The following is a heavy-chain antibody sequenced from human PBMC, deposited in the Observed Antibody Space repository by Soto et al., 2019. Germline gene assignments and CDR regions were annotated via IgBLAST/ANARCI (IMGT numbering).Heavy chain of an antibody. J-gene: IGHJ3*02. CDR3: ARPYSSGWYAAFDI. Sequence: SETLSLTCTVSGGSISSYYWSWIRQPPGKGLEWIGYIYYSGTTNYNPSLKSRVTISVDTSNNHFSLKLSSVTAADTAVYYCARPYSSGWYAAFDIWGQGTMVTVSS. CDR1: GGSISSYY. D-gene: IGHD6-19*01. V-gene: IGHV4-59*08. CDR2: IYYSGTT.